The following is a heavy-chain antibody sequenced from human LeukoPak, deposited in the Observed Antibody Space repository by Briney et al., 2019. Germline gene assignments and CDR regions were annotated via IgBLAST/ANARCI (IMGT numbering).Heavy chain of an antibody. CDR2: IIPILGIA. CDR3: ARPYYYDSSGYQDY. Sequence: ATVKVSCKXSGGTFSSYTISWVRQASGQGLEWMGRIIPILGIANYAQKFQGRVTITADKSTSTAYMELSSLRSEGTAVYYCARPYYYDSSGYQDYWGQGTLVTVSS. J-gene: IGHJ4*02. D-gene: IGHD3-22*01. V-gene: IGHV1-69*02. CDR1: GGTFSSYT.